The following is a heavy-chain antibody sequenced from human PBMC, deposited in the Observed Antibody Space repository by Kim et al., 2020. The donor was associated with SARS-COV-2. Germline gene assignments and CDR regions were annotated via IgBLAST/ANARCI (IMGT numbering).Heavy chain of an antibody. V-gene: IGHV1-2*02. D-gene: IGHD2-2*01. J-gene: IGHJ6*03. CDR2: INPNSGGT. Sequence: ASVKVSCKASGYTFTGYYMHWVRQAPGQGLEWMGWINPNSGGTNYAQKFQGRVTMTRDTSISTAYMELSRLRSDDTAVYYCARDRRQPAAMKDYYYYMDVWGKGTTVTVSS. CDR3: ARDRRQPAAMKDYYYYMDV. CDR1: GYTFTGYY.